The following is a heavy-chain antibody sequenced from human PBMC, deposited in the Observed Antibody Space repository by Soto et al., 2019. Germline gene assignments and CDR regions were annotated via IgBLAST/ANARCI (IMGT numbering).Heavy chain of an antibody. CDR2: ISARGGSS. CDR3: AKGSIEYSASVDH. J-gene: IGHJ4*02. CDR1: GFSFSSYA. V-gene: IGHV3-23*01. D-gene: IGHD5-12*01. Sequence: EVQLLESGGDLVQPGGSLRLACAASGFSFSSYAMVWVRQAPGKGLEWVSVISARGGSSSFADSVEGRFTISIDNSKNVLSVEMNSLRAEDTAIYFCAKGSIEYSASVDHRGQGTLVLVSS.